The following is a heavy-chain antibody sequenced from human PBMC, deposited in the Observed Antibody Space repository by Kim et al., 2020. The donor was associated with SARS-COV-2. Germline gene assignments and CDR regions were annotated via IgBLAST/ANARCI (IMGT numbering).Heavy chain of an antibody. CDR1: GFTFSSYS. V-gene: IGHV3-21*01. Sequence: GGSLRLSCAASGFTFSSYSMNWVRQAPGKGLEWVSSISSSSSYIYYADSVKGRFTISRDNAKNSLYLQMNSLRAEDTAVYYCAREVPYGSGSPYWYFDLWGRGTLVTVSS. D-gene: IGHD3-10*01. CDR3: AREVPYGSGSPYWYFDL. J-gene: IGHJ2*01. CDR2: ISSSSSYI.